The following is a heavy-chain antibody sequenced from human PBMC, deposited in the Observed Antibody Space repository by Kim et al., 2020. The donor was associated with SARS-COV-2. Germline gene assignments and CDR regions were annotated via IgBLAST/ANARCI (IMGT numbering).Heavy chain of an antibody. CDR3: ARGRGGSYYYYYYYMDG. CDR2: INHSGST. V-gene: IGHV4-34*01. D-gene: IGHD1-26*01. Sequence: SETLSLTCAVYGGSFSGYYWSWIRQPPGKGLEWIGEINHSGSTNYNPSLKSRVTISVDTSKNQFSLKLSSVTAADTAVYYCARGRGGSYYYYYYYMDGWGKGTTVTVSS. J-gene: IGHJ6*03. CDR1: GGSFSGYY.